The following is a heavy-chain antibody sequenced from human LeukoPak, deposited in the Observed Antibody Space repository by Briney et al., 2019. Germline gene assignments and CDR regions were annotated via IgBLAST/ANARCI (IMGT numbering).Heavy chain of an antibody. Sequence: PGGSLRLSCEGSHYTFSYYFMYWVRQAPGKELEWGAAISEDGTSEYYADSVKGRFTISRDNSKNSLYLQMNRPRSEDTAVYYCARVRAYPYNSSPRHWFNPWGQGTLVTASS. D-gene: IGHD1-14*01. V-gene: IGHV3-30*01. CDR3: ARVRAYPYNSSPRHWFNP. CDR2: ISEDGTSE. J-gene: IGHJ5*02. CDR1: HYTFSYYF.